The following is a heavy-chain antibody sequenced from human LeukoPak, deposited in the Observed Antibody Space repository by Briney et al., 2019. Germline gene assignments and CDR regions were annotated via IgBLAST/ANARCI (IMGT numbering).Heavy chain of an antibody. J-gene: IGHJ6*02. CDR3: ARHGSTVTTSGASPYGMDV. CDR1: GYTFTRYY. D-gene: IGHD4-17*01. CDR2: INPREVST. Sequence: ASLNVSCKASGYTFTRYYMHWVRQAPGQGLEWMGRINPREVSTSFAQKFQVRGTMTRDTYTRTVYMELRSLRAGDTAVYYCARHGSTVTTSGASPYGMDVWGQGTTVTVSS. V-gene: IGHV1-46*01.